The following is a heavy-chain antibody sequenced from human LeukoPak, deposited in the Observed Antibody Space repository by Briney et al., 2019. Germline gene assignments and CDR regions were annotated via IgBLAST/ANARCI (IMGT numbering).Heavy chain of an antibody. Sequence: SQTLSLTCTVSGGSISSGSYYWSWIRQPAGKGLEWIGRIYTSGSTNYNPSLKSRVTISVDTSKNQFSLKLSSVTAADTAVYYCARPIGLPDEDIWGQGTMVTVSS. CDR3: ARPIGLPDEDI. CDR1: GGSISSGSYY. D-gene: IGHD3-16*01. CDR2: IYTSGST. V-gene: IGHV4-61*02. J-gene: IGHJ3*02.